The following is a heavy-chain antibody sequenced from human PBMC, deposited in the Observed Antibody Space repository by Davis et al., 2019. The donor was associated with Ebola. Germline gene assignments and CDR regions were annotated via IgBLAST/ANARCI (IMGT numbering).Heavy chain of an antibody. CDR2: IKQDGSEK. Sequence: GESLKISCAASGFTFSSYWMSWVRQAPGKGLEWVANIKQDGSEKYYVDSVKVRFTISRDNAKNSLYLQMNSLRAEDTAVYYCARGGIVVVPAAMNPYYYYGMDVWGQGTTVTVSS. CDR1: GFTFSSYW. CDR3: ARGGIVVVPAAMNPYYYYGMDV. J-gene: IGHJ6*02. V-gene: IGHV3-7*01. D-gene: IGHD2-2*01.